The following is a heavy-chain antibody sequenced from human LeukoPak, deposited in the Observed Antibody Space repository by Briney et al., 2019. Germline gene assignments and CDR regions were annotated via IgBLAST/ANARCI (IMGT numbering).Heavy chain of an antibody. Sequence: ASVKVSCTASGYSITGYYMHWVRQAPGQGLEWMGWIDPNSGGTEYEQKFQGRVTMTRDTSISTAYMELSSLRSDDTAMYYCARDLRAATEIYWGQGTLVTVSS. V-gene: IGHV1-2*02. D-gene: IGHD5-12*01. CDR3: ARDLRAATEIY. CDR1: GYSITGYY. CDR2: IDPNSGGT. J-gene: IGHJ4*02.